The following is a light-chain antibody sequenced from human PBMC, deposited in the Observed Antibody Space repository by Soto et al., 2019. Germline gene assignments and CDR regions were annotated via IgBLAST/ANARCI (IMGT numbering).Light chain of an antibody. Sequence: EIVLTPSPATLSLSPGERAILSCRASQRVGSYFAWYQQKPGQTPRLLIYGASNRATAIPDRFSGSGFGTDFTLTITRLEPEDFAVYYCQQYGDSPQTFGPGTKVDIK. CDR3: QQYGDSPQT. J-gene: IGKJ1*01. V-gene: IGKV3-20*01. CDR2: GAS. CDR1: QRVGSY.